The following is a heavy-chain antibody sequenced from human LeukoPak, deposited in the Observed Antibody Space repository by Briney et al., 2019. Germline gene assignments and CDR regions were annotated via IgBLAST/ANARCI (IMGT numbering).Heavy chain of an antibody. CDR2: IIPIFGTA. Sequence: ASVKVSCKASGGTFSSYAISWVRQAPGQGLEWMGGIIPIFGTANYAQKFQGRVTITADESTSTAYMELSSLRSEDTAVDYCARGGDIVVVPAATTYNWFDPWGQGTLVTVSS. CDR3: ARGGDIVVVPAATTYNWFDP. CDR1: GGTFSSYA. V-gene: IGHV1-69*13. J-gene: IGHJ5*02. D-gene: IGHD2-2*01.